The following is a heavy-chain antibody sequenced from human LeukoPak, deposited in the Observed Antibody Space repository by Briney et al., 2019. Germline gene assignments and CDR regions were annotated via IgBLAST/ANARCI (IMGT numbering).Heavy chain of an antibody. D-gene: IGHD4/OR15-4a*01. CDR2: IHSGGST. CDR3: ARIPTGYGVNSGGY. Sequence: GGSLRLSCAASGFTVSNNYMTWVRQAPGKGLEWVSVIHSGGSTYYADAVKGRFTISRDNSKNTLYLQRNSLRVEDTAIYYCARIPTGYGVNSGGYWGQGTLVTVSS. J-gene: IGHJ4*02. CDR1: GFTVSNNY. V-gene: IGHV3-53*01.